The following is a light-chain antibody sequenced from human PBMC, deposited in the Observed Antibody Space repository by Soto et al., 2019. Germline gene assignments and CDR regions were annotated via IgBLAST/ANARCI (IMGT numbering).Light chain of an antibody. CDR2: GAS. Sequence: IVFTQSPSNLSLSPGERAALSCRASQSVSGRYLAWYQQKPGQAPRLLIYGASTRATGIPDRFSGSGSGTDFTLTISRLEPEDFAVYYCQQYGSSGTFGQGTKVDI. CDR3: QQYGSSGT. CDR1: QSVSGRY. J-gene: IGKJ1*01. V-gene: IGKV3-20*01.